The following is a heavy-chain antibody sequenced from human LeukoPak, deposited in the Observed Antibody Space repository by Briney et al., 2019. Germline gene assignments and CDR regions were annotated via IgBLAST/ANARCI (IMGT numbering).Heavy chain of an antibody. J-gene: IGHJ5*02. CDR3: ARGGLAYCGGDCYSFDP. CDR2: IYYSGST. V-gene: IGHV4-59*11. Sequence: SETLSLTCTISGGSISSHYWSWIRQPPGKGLEWIGYIYYSGSTNYNPSLKSRVTISVDTSKNQFSLKLSSVTAADTAVYYCARGGLAYCGGDCYSFDPWGQGTLVTVSS. CDR1: GGSISSHY. D-gene: IGHD2-21*02.